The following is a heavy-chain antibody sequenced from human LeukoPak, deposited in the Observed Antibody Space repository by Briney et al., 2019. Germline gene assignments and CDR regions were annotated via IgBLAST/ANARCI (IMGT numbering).Heavy chain of an antibody. V-gene: IGHV3-23*01. Sequence: GGSLRLSCAASGFTFSSYAMSWVRQAQGKGVEWVSSICGSAINTYYADSVKGRFTISRDNSKNTLYLQMNSLRAEDTAVYYCAKDRYGALYWGQGPLVTVSS. D-gene: IGHD4-17*01. CDR1: GFTFSSYA. CDR2: ICGSAINT. J-gene: IGHJ4*02. CDR3: AKDRYGALY.